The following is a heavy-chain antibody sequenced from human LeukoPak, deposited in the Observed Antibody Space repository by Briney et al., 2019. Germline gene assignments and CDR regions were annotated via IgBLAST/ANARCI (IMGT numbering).Heavy chain of an antibody. Sequence: GGSLRLSCAASAFSVGSNYMTWVRQAPGKGLEWVSLIYSGGSKYYADLVKGRFTISRDNSKNTLCLQMNSLRAEDTAVYYCARGPSGDHNSGGQRTLVTVSS. CDR1: AFSVGSNY. D-gene: IGHD5-12*01. J-gene: IGHJ4*02. V-gene: IGHV3-66*01. CDR2: IYSGGSK. CDR3: ARGPSGDHNS.